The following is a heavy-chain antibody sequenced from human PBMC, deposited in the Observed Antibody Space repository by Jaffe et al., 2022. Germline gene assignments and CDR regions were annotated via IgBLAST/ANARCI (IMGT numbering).Heavy chain of an antibody. CDR3: AHSRPLYNWNAEWFDP. CDR1: GFSLSTSGVG. D-gene: IGHD1-20*01. V-gene: IGHV2-5*01. CDR2: IYWNDDK. Sequence: QITLKESGPTLVKPTQTLTLTCTFSGFSLSTSGVGVGWIRQPPGKALEWLALIYWNDDKRYSPSLKSRLTITKDTSKNQVVLTMTNMDPVDTATYYCAHSRPLYNWNAEWFDPWGQGTLVTVSS. J-gene: IGHJ5*02.